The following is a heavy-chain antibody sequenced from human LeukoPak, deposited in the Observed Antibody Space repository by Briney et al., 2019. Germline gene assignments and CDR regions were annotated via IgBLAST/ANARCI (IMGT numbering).Heavy chain of an antibody. V-gene: IGHV3-30*02. J-gene: IGHJ4*02. CDR1: GFTFSGYG. CDR3: AKHVEAYCGGECYSTMGD. D-gene: IGHD2-21*01. Sequence: PGGSLRLSCAASGFTFSGYGIHWVRQAPGKGLEWVAFIWYDGSNDYYADSVKGRFTISIDNFRNTLYLQMNSLRAEDTAVYYCAKHVEAYCGGECYSTMGDWGQGTLVTVSS. CDR2: IWYDGSND.